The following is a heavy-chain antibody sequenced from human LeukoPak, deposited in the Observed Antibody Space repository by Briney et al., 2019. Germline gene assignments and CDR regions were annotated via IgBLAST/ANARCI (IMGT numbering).Heavy chain of an antibody. CDR2: INPKNGDT. Sequence: ASVKVSCKASGYTFTAYYIHWVRQAPGQGLGWMGRINPKNGDTNYGQKFQDRVTMTRDTSMSAAYMEISRLTYDDTAVYYCGRDTRSRRWLQLQIPFDYWGQGTLVTVSS. J-gene: IGHJ4*02. CDR3: GRDTRSRRWLQLQIPFDY. CDR1: GYTFTAYY. V-gene: IGHV1-2*06. D-gene: IGHD5-24*01.